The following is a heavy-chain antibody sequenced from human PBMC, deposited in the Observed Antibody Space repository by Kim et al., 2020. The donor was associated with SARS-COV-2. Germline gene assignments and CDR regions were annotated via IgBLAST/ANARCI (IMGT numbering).Heavy chain of an antibody. Sequence: VSGGSISSGGYYWSWIRQHPGKGLEWIGYIYYSGSTYYNPSLKSRVTISVDTSKNQFSLKLSSVTAADTAVYYCARGRVAEYFQHWGQGTLAT. CDR3: ARGRVAEYFQH. J-gene: IGHJ1*01. CDR1: GGSISSGGYY. CDR2: IYYSGST. V-gene: IGHV4-31*02.